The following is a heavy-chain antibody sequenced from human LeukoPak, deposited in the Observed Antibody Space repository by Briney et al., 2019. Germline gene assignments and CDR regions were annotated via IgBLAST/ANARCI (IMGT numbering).Heavy chain of an antibody. V-gene: IGHV3-23*01. CDR1: GFAFSNYA. D-gene: IGHD6-6*01. CDR3: AKDATIAPRLVDY. Sequence: GGSLRLSCAASGFAFSNYAMSWVRQAPGKGLEWVSAISGTGGNTYYADSVKGRFTISRDNSKNTLHLQMNSLRAEDTAVYYCAKDATIAPRLVDYWDQGTLVTVSS. J-gene: IGHJ4*02. CDR2: ISGTGGNT.